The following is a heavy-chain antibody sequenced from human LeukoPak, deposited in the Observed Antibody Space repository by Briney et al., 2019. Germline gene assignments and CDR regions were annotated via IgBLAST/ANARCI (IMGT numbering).Heavy chain of an antibody. CDR3: AKDSYYDSSGYYR. V-gene: IGHV3-33*06. Sequence: PGGSLRLSCAASGFTFSSYGMHWVRQAPGKGLEWVAVIWYDGSNKYYADSVKGRFTISRDNSTNTLYLQMNSLRAEDTAVYYCAKDSYYDSSGYYRWGQGTLVTVSS. CDR2: IWYDGSNK. CDR1: GFTFSSYG. J-gene: IGHJ4*02. D-gene: IGHD3-22*01.